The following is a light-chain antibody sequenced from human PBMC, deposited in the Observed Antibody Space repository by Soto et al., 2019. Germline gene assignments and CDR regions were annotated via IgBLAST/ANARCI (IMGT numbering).Light chain of an antibody. CDR1: QRISNY. J-gene: IGKJ2*01. CDR2: AAS. Sequence: DIQMTQSPSSLSASIGDTVSITCRASQRISNYLNWYQQKPGKAPKVLIFAASTLQSGVASRFSGSGSGTDFNLTITSLQPEDFGTYLCQQAYCSPYTFARGTNLEIK. CDR3: QQAYCSPYT. V-gene: IGKV1-39*01.